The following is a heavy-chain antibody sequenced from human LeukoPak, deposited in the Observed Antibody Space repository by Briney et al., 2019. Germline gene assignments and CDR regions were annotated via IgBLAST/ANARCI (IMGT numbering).Heavy chain of an antibody. J-gene: IGHJ4*02. Sequence: RGSLRLSCAASGFTFSSYSMNWVRPAPGEGREWVSFISSSSSTIDYADSVKGRFTLSRDNAKHSLSLQMNSLRAEDSAVYYCARCRGYSYGYADYWGQGTLVTVSA. V-gene: IGHV3-48*01. CDR2: ISSSSSTI. CDR1: GFTFSSYS. D-gene: IGHD5-18*01. CDR3: ARCRGYSYGYADY.